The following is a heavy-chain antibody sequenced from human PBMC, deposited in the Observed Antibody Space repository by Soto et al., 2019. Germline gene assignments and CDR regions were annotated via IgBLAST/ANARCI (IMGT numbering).Heavy chain of an antibody. V-gene: IGHV1-18*01. CDR1: GYTFTSYG. Sequence: ASVKVSCKASGYTFTSYGISWVRQAPGQGLEWMGWISAYNGNTNYAQKLQGRVTMTTDTSTSTAYMELRSLRSDDTAVYYCARDLYYYESSGPHPPFDYWGQGTLVTVSS. CDR3: ARDLYYYESSGPHPPFDY. CDR2: ISAYNGNT. D-gene: IGHD3-22*01. J-gene: IGHJ4*02.